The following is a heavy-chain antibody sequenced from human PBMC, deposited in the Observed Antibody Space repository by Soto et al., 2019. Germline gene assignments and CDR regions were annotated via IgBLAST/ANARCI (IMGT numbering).Heavy chain of an antibody. CDR1: GDSVSSSSVT. CDR2: TYYRSKWYN. J-gene: IGHJ4*02. CDR3: VRIIGNSGLDF. D-gene: IGHD1-26*01. V-gene: IGHV6-1*01. Sequence: SQTLSLTCAISGDSVSSSSVTWNWIRQSPSRGLEWLGRTYYRSKWYNDYAESVKSRITINPDTSKNQFSLHLNSVTPEDTAVDYCVRIIGNSGLDFWGQGTLVTVSS.